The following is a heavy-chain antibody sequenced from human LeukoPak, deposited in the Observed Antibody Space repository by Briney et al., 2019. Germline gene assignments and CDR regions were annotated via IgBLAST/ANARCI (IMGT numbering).Heavy chain of an antibody. CDR3: ASLDF. V-gene: IGHV4-59*01. CDR2: IYYNGNT. CDR1: GGSFSSYC. Sequence: SETLSLTCTVSGGSFSSYCWSWLRQPPGKGLEWIGYIYYNGNTNYNPSLKRRVTISVDTSRNQFSLKLTSVTAADTAVYYCASLDFWGQGTLVTVSS. J-gene: IGHJ4*02.